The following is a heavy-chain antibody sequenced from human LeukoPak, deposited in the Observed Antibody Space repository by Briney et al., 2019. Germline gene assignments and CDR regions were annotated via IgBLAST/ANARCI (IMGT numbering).Heavy chain of an antibody. V-gene: IGHV1-18*01. CDR2: ISPYNGNT. CDR1: GYTFTSYA. Sequence: ASVNVSCKASGYTFTSYAISWVRQAPGQGLGWMGWISPYNGNTNYAQKVQGRVTMTTDTSTSTAYMELRSLRSDDTAVYYCARDGCSTTNCYVQNWFDPWGQGTLVTVSS. CDR3: ARDGCSTTNCYVQNWFDP. D-gene: IGHD2-2*01. J-gene: IGHJ5*02.